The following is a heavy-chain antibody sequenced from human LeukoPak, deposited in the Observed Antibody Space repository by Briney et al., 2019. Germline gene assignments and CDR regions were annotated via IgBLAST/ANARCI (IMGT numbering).Heavy chain of an antibody. J-gene: IGHJ6*03. Sequence: GGSLRLSCVALEFSFETYWMSWVRQAPGKGPEWVANINEDGSEEHYVGSVRGRFTISRDNADNSLHLQMNSLRPEDMAVYYCARGETMDVWGKGTTVTVSS. V-gene: IGHV3-7*01. CDR1: EFSFETYW. CDR2: INEDGSEE. CDR3: ARGETMDV. D-gene: IGHD5-24*01.